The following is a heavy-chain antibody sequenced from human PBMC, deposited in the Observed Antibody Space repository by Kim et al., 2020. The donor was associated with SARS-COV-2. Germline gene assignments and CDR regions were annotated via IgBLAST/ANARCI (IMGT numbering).Heavy chain of an antibody. V-gene: IGHV3-30*04. CDR2: ISYDGSNR. CDR1: EFSFSSYA. Sequence: GGSLRLSCAASEFSFSSYAMHWVRQAPGKGLEWVAVISYDGSNRYYADSVKGRFTLSRDNSRNTLYLQMNSLRPEDTAVYYCARGKRVGLWFGELFGYFDPWGQGTLVTVSS. D-gene: IGHD3-10*01. J-gene: IGHJ5*02. CDR3: ARGKRVGLWFGELFGYFDP.